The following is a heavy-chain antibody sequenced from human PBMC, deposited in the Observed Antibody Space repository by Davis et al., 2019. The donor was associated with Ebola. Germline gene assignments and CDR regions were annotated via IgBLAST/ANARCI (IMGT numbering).Heavy chain of an antibody. CDR3: SRVPDVLAGYDSYYFEY. V-gene: IGHV1-18*01. CDR1: GYTFTSSG. Sequence: ASVTVSCKASGYTFTSSGITWVRQAPGQGLEWLGWISPYNGNRHYAQRLQGRVTMTRDTSTNTFYLEVRSLRSDDTAVYYCSRVPDVLAGYDSYYFEYWGRGTLVTVSS. D-gene: IGHD3-9*01. J-gene: IGHJ4*02. CDR2: ISPYNGNR.